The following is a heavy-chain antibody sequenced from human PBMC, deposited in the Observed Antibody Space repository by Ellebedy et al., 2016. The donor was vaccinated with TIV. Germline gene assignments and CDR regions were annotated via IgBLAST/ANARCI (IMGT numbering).Heavy chain of an antibody. D-gene: IGHD6-19*01. CDR2: ISGSGGST. CDR3: ARLYTSGSTWAFDY. V-gene: IGHV3-23*01. CDR1: GFTFSSYA. Sequence: GGSLRLSCAASGFTFSSYAMSWVRQAPGRRLEWVSAISGSGGSTHYVDSVRGRFTISRDNAKNSLYLQLNSLRAEDTAVYYCARLYTSGSTWAFDYWGQGTLVTVSS. J-gene: IGHJ4*02.